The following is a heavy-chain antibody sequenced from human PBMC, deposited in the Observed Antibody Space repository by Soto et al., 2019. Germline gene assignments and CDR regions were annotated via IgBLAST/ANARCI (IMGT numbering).Heavy chain of an antibody. CDR2: IYSNGNT. Sequence: QVQLQESGPGLVKPSETLALTCSVSGGSLRNFYWSWIRQPPGKGLEWIGYIYSNGNTNYHPSLKSRVSISLDTSKNQFSLNLTSVTAADTAVYYCARAPMVVTRSYFDHWGQGPTFTVSS. CDR3: ARAPMVVTRSYFDH. CDR1: GGSLRNFY. J-gene: IGHJ4*02. V-gene: IGHV4-59*01. D-gene: IGHD2-15*01.